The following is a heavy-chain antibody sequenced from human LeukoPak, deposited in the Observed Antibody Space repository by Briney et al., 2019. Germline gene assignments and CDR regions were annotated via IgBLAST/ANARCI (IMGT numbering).Heavy chain of an antibody. CDR1: GYTFTSYG. Sequence: ASVKVSCKASGYTFTSYGISWVRRAPGQGLEWMGWISAHNGNTNYVQKLQGRVTVTTDTSTSTAYMELRSLRSDDTAVYYCARDKDPHLYGGNLWAQHWGQGTLVTVSS. CDR2: ISAHNGNT. J-gene: IGHJ1*01. D-gene: IGHD4-23*01. CDR3: ARDKDPHLYGGNLWAQH. V-gene: IGHV1-18*01.